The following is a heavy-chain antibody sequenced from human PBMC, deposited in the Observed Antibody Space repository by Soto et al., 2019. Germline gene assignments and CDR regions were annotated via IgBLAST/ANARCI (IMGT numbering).Heavy chain of an antibody. D-gene: IGHD3-10*01. V-gene: IGHV1-69*12. CDR1: GGTFSSYA. Sequence: QVQLVQSGAEVKKPGSSVKVSCKASGGTFSSYAISWVRQAPGQGLEWMGGIIPIFGTANYAQKFQGRVTITAEESTSTAYMELSSLRSEDTAVYYCARAGVWFGERGTQYYFDYWGQGTLVTVSS. CDR3: ARAGVWFGERGTQYYFDY. CDR2: IIPIFGTA. J-gene: IGHJ4*02.